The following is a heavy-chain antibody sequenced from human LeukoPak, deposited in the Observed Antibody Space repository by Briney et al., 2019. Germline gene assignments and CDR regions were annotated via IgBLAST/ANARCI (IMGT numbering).Heavy chain of an antibody. J-gene: IGHJ4*02. CDR1: GFTFSNAW. D-gene: IGHD2-15*01. CDR3: TTSPPYCSGGSCFDY. CDR2: IKSKTDGGTT. V-gene: IGHV3-15*01. Sequence: GGSLRPSCAASGFTFSNAWMSWVRQAPGEGLEWVGRIKSKTDGGTTDYAAPVKGRFTISRDDSKNTLYLQMNSLKTEDTAVYYCTTSPPYCSGGSCFDYWGQGTLVTVSS.